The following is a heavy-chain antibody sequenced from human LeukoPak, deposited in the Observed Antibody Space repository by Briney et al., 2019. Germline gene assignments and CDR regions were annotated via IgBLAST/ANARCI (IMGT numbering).Heavy chain of an antibody. CDR2: IRYDGSNK. D-gene: IGHD7-27*01. J-gene: IGHJ6*03. CDR3: AKGTANWGSYYMDV. Sequence: PGGSLRLSCAASGFTFSSYGMHWVRQAPGKGLEWVAFIRYDGSNKYYADSVKGRFTISKDNSKNTLYLQMNSLRAEDTAVYYCAKGTANWGSYYMDVWGKGTTVTVSS. CDR1: GFTFSSYG. V-gene: IGHV3-30*02.